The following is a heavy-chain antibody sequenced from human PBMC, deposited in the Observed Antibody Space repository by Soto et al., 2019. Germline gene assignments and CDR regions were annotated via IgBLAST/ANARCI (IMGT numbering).Heavy chain of an antibody. CDR1: GYTFTGYY. Sequence: ASVKVSCKASGYTFTGYYMHWVRQAPGQGLEWMGWINPNSGGTNYAQKFRGWVTMTRDTSISTAYMELSRLRSDDTAVYYCAREGTGNPGLDWFDPWGQGTLVTVSS. CDR3: AREGTGNPGLDWFDP. V-gene: IGHV1-2*04. CDR2: INPNSGGT. J-gene: IGHJ5*02. D-gene: IGHD1-1*01.